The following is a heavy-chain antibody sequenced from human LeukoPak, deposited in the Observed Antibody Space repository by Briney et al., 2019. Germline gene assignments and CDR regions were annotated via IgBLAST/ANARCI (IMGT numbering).Heavy chain of an antibody. CDR3: ARDYGNNWFDP. V-gene: IGHV4-31*03. J-gene: IGHJ5*02. D-gene: IGHD4-17*01. CDR1: GGSISSGDYY. Sequence: PSETLSLTCTVPGGSISSGDYYWSWIRQHPGKGLEWIGYIYYSGDTYYNPSLRSRVSISIDTSKNQFSLKLSSVTAADTAMYYCARDYGNNWFDPWGQGTLVTVSS. CDR2: IYYSGDT.